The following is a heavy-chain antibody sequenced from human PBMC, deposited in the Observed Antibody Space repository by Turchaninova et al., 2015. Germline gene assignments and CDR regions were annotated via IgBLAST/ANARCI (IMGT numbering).Heavy chain of an antibody. J-gene: IGHJ5*02. D-gene: IGHD2-21*02. Sequence: GLEWISYISGNGVTIYYADSVKGRFTISRDNAKNLLYLQMSGLRAEDTAIYYCARDRKVTSAFDPWGQGTLVTVSS. CDR2: ISGNGVTI. CDR3: ARDRKVTSAFDP. V-gene: IGHV3-48*03.